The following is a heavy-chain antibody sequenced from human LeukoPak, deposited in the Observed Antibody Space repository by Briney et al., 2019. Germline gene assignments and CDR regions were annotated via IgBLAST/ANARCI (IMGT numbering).Heavy chain of an antibody. J-gene: IGHJ4*02. V-gene: IGHV4-34*01. D-gene: IGHD2-8*01. CDR2: INHSGST. CDR1: GGSFSGYY. Sequence: SETLSLTCAVYGGSFSGYYWSWIRQPPGKGLEWIGEINHSGSTNYNPSLKSRVTISVDTSKNQFSLKLSPVTAADTAVYYCARGLAYAIGYWGQGTLVTVSS. CDR3: ARGLAYAIGY.